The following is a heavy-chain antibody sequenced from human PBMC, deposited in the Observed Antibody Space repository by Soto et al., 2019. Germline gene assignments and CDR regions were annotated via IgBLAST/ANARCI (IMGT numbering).Heavy chain of an antibody. CDR3: AKSRDAYNFYFYYGMDV. CDR2: ILYDGSNK. CDR1: GFTFSNYG. D-gene: IGHD1-1*01. J-gene: IGHJ6*02. Sequence: GSLRLSCAASGFTFSNYGMHWVRQTPGKGLEWVALILYDGSNKYYADSVKGRFTISRDNSKNTLYLQVSSLRAEDTAVYYCAKSRDAYNFYFYYGMDVWGQGTSVTVSS. V-gene: IGHV3-30*18.